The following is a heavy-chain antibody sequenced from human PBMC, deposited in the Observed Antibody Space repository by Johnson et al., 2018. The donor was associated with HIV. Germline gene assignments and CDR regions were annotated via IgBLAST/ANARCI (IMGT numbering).Heavy chain of an antibody. Sequence: QVQLVESGGGVVQPGRSLRLSCAASGFTFSSYGMHWVRQAPGKGLEWVAVIWYDGSNKYYADSVKGRFTISRDNSKNTLYLKMNSMRAEDTAVYYCAKVRRGSSWYIAFDIWGQGTMVTVSS. V-gene: IGHV3-33*06. CDR2: IWYDGSNK. J-gene: IGHJ3*02. CDR1: GFTFSSYG. D-gene: IGHD6-13*01. CDR3: AKVRRGSSWYIAFDI.